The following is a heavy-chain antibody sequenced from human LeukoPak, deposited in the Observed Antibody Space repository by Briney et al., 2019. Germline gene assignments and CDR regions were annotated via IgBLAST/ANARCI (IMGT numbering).Heavy chain of an antibody. D-gene: IGHD5-24*01. CDR2: ISNDERNK. CDR3: ARPSPPGDGYNPNDQ. Sequence: GGSLRLSCAASGFIFTNFAMHWVRQAPGKGLEWVAVISNDERNKYYAESVKGRFTISRDNSNSMVYLQMTSLRLEDTAVYYCARPSPPGDGYNPNDQWGQGSLVIVSS. CDR1: GFIFTNFA. V-gene: IGHV3-30*04. J-gene: IGHJ4*02.